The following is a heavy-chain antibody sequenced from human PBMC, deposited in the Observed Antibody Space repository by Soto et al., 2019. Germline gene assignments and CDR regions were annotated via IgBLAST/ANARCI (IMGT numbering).Heavy chain of an antibody. V-gene: IGHV1-18*01. J-gene: IGHJ6*02. Sequence: QVQLVQSGAEVKKPGASMKVSCKASGYTFINNAITWVRQAPGQGLEWMGWISAYNGNTNYAQKLQGRVTMTIDISTSTAYMELRSLRSDDTAVYYGARDQAFGMDVWGQVTTVTVSS. CDR1: GYTFINNA. CDR2: ISAYNGNT. D-gene: IGHD3-16*01. CDR3: ARDQAFGMDV.